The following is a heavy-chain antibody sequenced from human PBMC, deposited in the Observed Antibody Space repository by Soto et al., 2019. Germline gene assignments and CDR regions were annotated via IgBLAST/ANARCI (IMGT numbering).Heavy chain of an antibody. V-gene: IGHV4-30-2*01. Sequence: SETLSLTCAVSGGSISSGGYSWSWIRQPPGKGLEWIGYIYHSGSTYYNPSLKSRVTISVDRSKNQFSLKLSSVTAADSAVYYCARSRNDRPRGAFDIWGQGTMVTVSS. CDR3: ARSRNDRPRGAFDI. CDR1: GGSISSGGYS. CDR2: IYHSGST. D-gene: IGHD1-1*01. J-gene: IGHJ3*02.